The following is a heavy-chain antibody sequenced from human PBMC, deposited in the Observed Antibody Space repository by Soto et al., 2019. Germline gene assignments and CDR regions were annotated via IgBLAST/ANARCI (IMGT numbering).Heavy chain of an antibody. CDR1: GDSIKHSY. CDR3: AKYRRTEEEGFTLDS. V-gene: IGHV4-59*01. D-gene: IGHD2-2*01. J-gene: IGHJ4*02. Sequence: PSETLSLTCTVSGDSIKHSYWSWIRQPPGKRLEWIGHIYYTGSTTYNPSLESRVTMSVDTSKNQFSLKLSSVNAADTAVYYCAKYRRTEEEGFTLDSWGRGTLVTVSS. CDR2: IYYTGST.